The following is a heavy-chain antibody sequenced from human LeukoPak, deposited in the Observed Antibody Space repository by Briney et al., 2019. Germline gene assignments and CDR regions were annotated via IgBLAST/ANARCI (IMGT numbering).Heavy chain of an antibody. CDR3: ARPPYYDFWNGYYPDY. Sequence: GESLKISCKGSGYSFTNYWIGWVRQMPGKGLEWMGIIYPADSDTRYSPSFQGQVTISVDKSINTAYLQWSSLKASDTAMYYCARPPYYDFWNGYYPDYWGQGTLVTVSS. CDR1: GYSFTNYW. CDR2: IYPADSDT. V-gene: IGHV5-51*01. J-gene: IGHJ4*02. D-gene: IGHD3-3*01.